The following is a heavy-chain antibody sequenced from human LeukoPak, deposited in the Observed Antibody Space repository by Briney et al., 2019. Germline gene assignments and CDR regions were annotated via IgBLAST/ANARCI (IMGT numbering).Heavy chain of an antibody. CDR3: ARRTDSSGYYSEIDY. CDR1: GYSFTSYW. V-gene: IGHV5-51*01. Sequence: GESLKISCKGSGYSFTSYWIGWVRQMPGKVLEWMGIIYPGDSDTRYSPSFQGQVTISAEKSISTAYLQWSSLMASDTAMYYCARRTDSSGYYSEIDYWGQGTRVTVSS. D-gene: IGHD3-22*01. CDR2: IYPGDSDT. J-gene: IGHJ4*02.